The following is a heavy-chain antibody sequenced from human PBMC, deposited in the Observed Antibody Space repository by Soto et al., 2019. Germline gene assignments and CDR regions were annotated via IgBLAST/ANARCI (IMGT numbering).Heavy chain of an antibody. V-gene: IGHV4-59*12. J-gene: IGHJ4*02. CDR2: IYYSGSA. Sequence: SETLSLTCTVSGGSISSYYWSWIRQPPGKGLEWIGYIYYSGSAYYNPSLKSRVTISVDRSKNQFSLRLSSVTAADTAVYYCARFRPYDTRGYYSSFYFNNGGQEPLATVSS. D-gene: IGHD3-22*01. CDR1: GGSISSYY. CDR3: ARFRPYDTRGYYSSFYFNN.